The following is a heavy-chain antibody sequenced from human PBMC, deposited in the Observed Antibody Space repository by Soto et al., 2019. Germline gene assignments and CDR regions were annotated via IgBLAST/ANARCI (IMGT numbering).Heavy chain of an antibody. Sequence: GASVKVSCKASGYTFTSYGISWVRQAPGQGLEWMGWISAYNGNTNYAQKLQGRVTMTTDTSTSTAYMELRSLRSDDTAVYYCARVGLPYCSSTSCYAGWFDPWGQGTLVTVSS. CDR1: GYTFTSYG. J-gene: IGHJ5*02. CDR2: ISAYNGNT. CDR3: ARVGLPYCSSTSCYAGWFDP. D-gene: IGHD2-2*01. V-gene: IGHV1-18*01.